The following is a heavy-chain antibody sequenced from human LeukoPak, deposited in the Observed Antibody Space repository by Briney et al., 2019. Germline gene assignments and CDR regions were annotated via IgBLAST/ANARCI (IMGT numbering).Heavy chain of an antibody. Sequence: SETLSLTCTVSGGSLSSYYWSWIRQPPGKGLEWIGYIYYSGSTNYNPSLKRRVTISVDTSKNQFSLKLGSVTAADTAVYYCARVIYDSSGRDLYYFDYWGQGTLVTVSS. CDR3: ARVIYDSSGRDLYYFDY. CDR2: IYYSGST. D-gene: IGHD3-22*01. V-gene: IGHV4-59*01. J-gene: IGHJ4*02. CDR1: GGSLSSYY.